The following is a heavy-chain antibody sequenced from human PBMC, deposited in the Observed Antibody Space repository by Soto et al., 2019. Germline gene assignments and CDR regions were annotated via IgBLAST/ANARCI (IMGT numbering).Heavy chain of an antibody. CDR3: ARGIPVSGSFDY. CDR2: IYTTVST. Sequence: SETLSLTCTVSGDSIGRGGYHWTWIRQHPGKGLEWIAYIYTTVSTYYNPSLKSRVGISVDTSKNQFSLKLSSVTAADTAVYYCARGIPVSGSFDYWGQGTLVTVSS. CDR1: GDSIGRGGYH. J-gene: IGHJ4*02. V-gene: IGHV4-31*03. D-gene: IGHD6-19*01.